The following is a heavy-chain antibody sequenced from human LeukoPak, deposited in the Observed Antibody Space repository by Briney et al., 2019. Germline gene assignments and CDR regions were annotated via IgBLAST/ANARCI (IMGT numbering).Heavy chain of an antibody. Sequence: SETLSLTCTVSGGSFSSGSYYWSWLRQPPGTGLEWIGYIYYSGSTNYNPSLKSRVTISVATSKTQFSLKLSSVTAADTAVYYCARDTPRYCSSTSCRIGDTYWFDPWGQGTLVTVSS. CDR2: IYYSGST. CDR3: ARDTPRYCSSTSCRIGDTYWFDP. V-gene: IGHV4-61*01. J-gene: IGHJ5*02. CDR1: GGSFSSGSYY. D-gene: IGHD2-2*01.